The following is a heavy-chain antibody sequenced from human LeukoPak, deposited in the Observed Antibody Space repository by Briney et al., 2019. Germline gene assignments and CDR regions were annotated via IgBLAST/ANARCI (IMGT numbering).Heavy chain of an antibody. V-gene: IGHV4-61*02. Sequence: SQTLSLTCTVSGGSISSGSYYWNWIRQPAGKGLEWIGRIYTSGSTNYNPSLKSRVTISVDTSKNQFSLKLSSVTAADTAVYYCARDSHYWGQGTLVTVSS. CDR1: GGSISSGSYY. CDR3: ARDSHY. CDR2: IYTSGST. J-gene: IGHJ4*02.